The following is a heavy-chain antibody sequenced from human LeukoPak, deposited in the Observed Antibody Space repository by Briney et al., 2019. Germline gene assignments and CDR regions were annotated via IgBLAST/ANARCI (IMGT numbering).Heavy chain of an antibody. CDR3: AKDLVEYDSRLKADNWFDP. D-gene: IGHD3-22*01. CDR1: GFTFSQHF. J-gene: IGHJ5*02. V-gene: IGHV3-11*01. Sequence: GGSLRLSCAASGFTFSQHFMTWIRQTPGKGLEWISYISGSGATYYANSVKGRFTIYRDNAQNSLWLQMNSLRAEDTAVYYCAKDLVEYDSRLKADNWFDPWGQGTLVTVSS. CDR2: ISGSGAT.